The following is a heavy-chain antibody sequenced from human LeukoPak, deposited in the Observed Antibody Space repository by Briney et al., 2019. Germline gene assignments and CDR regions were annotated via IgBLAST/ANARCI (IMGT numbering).Heavy chain of an antibody. J-gene: IGHJ4*02. V-gene: IGHV3-53*01. Sequence: PGGSLRLSXAASGFTVSSNYMSWVRQAPGKGLEWVSVIYSGGSTYYADSVKGRFTISRDNSKNTLYLQMNSLRAEDTAVYYCARALVGSGYYYSSDYWGQGTLVTVSS. D-gene: IGHD3-22*01. CDR2: IYSGGST. CDR3: ARALVGSGYYYSSDY. CDR1: GFTVSSNY.